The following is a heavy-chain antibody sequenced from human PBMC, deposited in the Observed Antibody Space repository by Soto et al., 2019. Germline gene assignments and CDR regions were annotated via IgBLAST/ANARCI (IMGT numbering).Heavy chain of an antibody. CDR2: IYYSGST. CDR3: ARESVATKKYYFDY. V-gene: IGHV4-59*01. J-gene: IGHJ4*02. Sequence: SETLSLTCTVSGGSISSYYWSWIRQPPGKGLEWIGYIYYSGSTNYNPSLKSRVTISVDTSKNQFSLKLSSVAAADTAVYYCARESVATKKYYFDYWGQGTLVTVS. CDR1: GGSISSYY. D-gene: IGHD5-12*01.